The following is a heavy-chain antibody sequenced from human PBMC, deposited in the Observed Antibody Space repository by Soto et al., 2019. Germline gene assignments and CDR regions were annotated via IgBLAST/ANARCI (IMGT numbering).Heavy chain of an antibody. D-gene: IGHD3-22*01. V-gene: IGHV4-61*01. CDR1: GDSVSRGSFY. Sequence: SETLSLTCTVSGDSVSRGSFYWSWIRQPPGKGLECIGYMYYSGSTNYNPSLKSRVTISVDTSKNQFSLKLRSVTTVDTAVYYCAGGRAFYDSSGPLDPWGQGTLVTVSS. CDR3: AGGRAFYDSSGPLDP. CDR2: MYYSGST. J-gene: IGHJ5*02.